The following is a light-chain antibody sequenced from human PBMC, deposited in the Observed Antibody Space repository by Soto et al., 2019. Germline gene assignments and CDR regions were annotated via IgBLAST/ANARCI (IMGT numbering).Light chain of an antibody. V-gene: IGKV3-20*01. CDR3: QQYGSSPMYT. Sequence: EIVLTQSPGTLSLSPGERATLSCRASQSISSGYLAWYQQKPGQAPRLLIYGASSRATGIPDRFSGSGSGTDFTITISRLEPEDFAVYYCQQYGSSPMYTFGQGTKLEIK. CDR1: QSISSGY. CDR2: GAS. J-gene: IGKJ2*01.